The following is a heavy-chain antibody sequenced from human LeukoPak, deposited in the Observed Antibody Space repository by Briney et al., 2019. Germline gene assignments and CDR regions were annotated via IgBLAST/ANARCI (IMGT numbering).Heavy chain of an antibody. CDR3: AKDMGGRGLWFGELYGYFDY. J-gene: IGHJ4*02. CDR1: GFTLDDYA. D-gene: IGHD3-10*01. Sequence: GGSLRLSCAASGFTLDDYAMHWVRQAPGKGLEWVSGISWNSGSIGYADSVKGRFTISRDNAKNSLYLQMNSLRAEDTALYYCAKDMGGRGLWFGELYGYFDYWGQGTLVTVSS. V-gene: IGHV3-9*01. CDR2: ISWNSGSI.